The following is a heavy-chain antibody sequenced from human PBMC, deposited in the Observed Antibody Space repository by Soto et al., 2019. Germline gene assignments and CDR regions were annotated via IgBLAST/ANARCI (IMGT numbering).Heavy chain of an antibody. D-gene: IGHD3-16*02. CDR2: IYHSGST. Sequence: PSETLSLTCAVSSGSIRSSNWWSWVRQPPGKGLEWIGEIYHSGSTNYNPSLKSRVTMSVDKSKNQFSLKLSSVTAADTAVYYCARAGQDYIWGSYRPDAFDIWGQGTMVTVSS. CDR3: ARAGQDYIWGSYRPDAFDI. J-gene: IGHJ3*02. CDR1: SGSIRSSNW. V-gene: IGHV4-4*02.